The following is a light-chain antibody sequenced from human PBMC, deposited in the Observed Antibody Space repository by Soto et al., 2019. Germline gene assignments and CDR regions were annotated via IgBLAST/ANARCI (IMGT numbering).Light chain of an antibody. CDR1: QSVTSTY. CDR2: GAS. V-gene: IGKV3-20*01. CDR3: QQYGSSPRA. Sequence: TQSPGTLSLSPGERATLSCRAVQSVTSTYMAWYQQKPGQAPRLLIYGASTRATGIPARFSGSGSGTEFTLTISSLQSEDFAVYYCQQYGSSPRAFGGGTKVDIK. J-gene: IGKJ4*01.